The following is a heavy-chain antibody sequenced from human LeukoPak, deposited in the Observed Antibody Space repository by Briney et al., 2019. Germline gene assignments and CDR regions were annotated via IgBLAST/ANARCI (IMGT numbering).Heavy chain of an antibody. CDR3: ARVGYSSGWQIDY. Sequence: SETLSLTCAVYGGSFSGYYWSWIRQPPGKGLEWIGEINHSGSTNYNPSLKSRVTISVDTSKNQFSLKLTSVTAADTAVYYCARVGYSSGWQIDYWGQGTQVTVSS. D-gene: IGHD6-19*01. J-gene: IGHJ4*02. CDR1: GGSFSGYY. V-gene: IGHV4-34*01. CDR2: INHSGST.